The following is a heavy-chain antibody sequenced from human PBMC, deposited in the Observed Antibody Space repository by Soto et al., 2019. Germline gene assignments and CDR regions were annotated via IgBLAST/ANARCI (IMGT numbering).Heavy chain of an antibody. J-gene: IGHJ4*02. CDR2: IYYSGST. CDR1: GGSISSGGYY. D-gene: IGHD3-22*01. Sequence: PSETLSLTCTVSGGSISSGGYYWSWIRQHPGKGLEWIGYIYYSGSTYYNPSLKSRVTISVDTSKNQFSLKLSSVTAADTAVYYCARGTYYYDSSGYYYGGYYFDYWGQGTLVTVSS. CDR3: ARGTYYYDSSGYYYGGYYFDY. V-gene: IGHV4-30-4*08.